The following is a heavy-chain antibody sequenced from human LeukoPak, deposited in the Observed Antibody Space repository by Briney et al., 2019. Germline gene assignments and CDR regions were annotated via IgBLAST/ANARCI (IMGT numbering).Heavy chain of an antibody. Sequence: PGGSLRLSCAASGFTVSSNYMSWVRQAPGKGLEWIGYIYYSGSTNYNPSLKSRVTISVDTSKSQFSLKLSSVTAADTAVYYCARGHFRSWYYFDYWGQGTLVTVSS. CDR1: GFTVSSNY. V-gene: IGHV4-59*02. CDR2: IYYSGST. CDR3: ARGHFRSWYYFDY. J-gene: IGHJ4*02. D-gene: IGHD6-13*01.